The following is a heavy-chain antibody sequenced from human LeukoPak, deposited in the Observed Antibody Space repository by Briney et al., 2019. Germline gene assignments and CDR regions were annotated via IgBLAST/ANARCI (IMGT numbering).Heavy chain of an antibody. J-gene: IGHJ6*03. V-gene: IGHV3-30*18. D-gene: IGHD5-12*01. CDR1: GFTFSSYG. CDR3: AKGVGFYYMDV. CDR2: ISYDGSNK. Sequence: PGGSLRLSCAASGFTFSSYGMHWVRQAPGKGLEWVAVISYDGSNKYYADSVKGRFTISRDNSKDTLYLQMNSLRAEDTAVYYCAKGVGFYYMDVWGKGTTVTVSS.